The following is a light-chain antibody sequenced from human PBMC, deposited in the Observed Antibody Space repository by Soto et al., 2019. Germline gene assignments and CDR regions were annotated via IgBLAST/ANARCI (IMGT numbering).Light chain of an antibody. CDR3: QHYNSYPYS. V-gene: IGKV1-5*03. CDR2: QAS. J-gene: IGKJ2*03. Sequence: DIQMTQSPSTLSASVGERVTITCRASQTINEWLAWYQQKIGKAPKVLIYQASTLASAVPSRFSGSGSGTDFTLTISSLQPDDSATYYCQHYNSYPYSFGQGTKLEI. CDR1: QTINEW.